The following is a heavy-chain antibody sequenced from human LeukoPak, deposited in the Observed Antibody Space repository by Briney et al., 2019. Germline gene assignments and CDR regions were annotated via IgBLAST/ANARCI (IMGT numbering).Heavy chain of an antibody. CDR1: GYTFTGYY. J-gene: IGHJ5*02. D-gene: IGHD3-3*01. CDR3: ARVGVLRFLKWSLAFDP. V-gene: IGHV1-2*02. CDR2: INPNSGGT. Sequence: ASVKVSCKASGYTFTGYYMHWVRQAPGQGLEWMGWINPNSGGTNYAQKFQGRVTMTRDTSISTAYMELSRLRSGDTAVYYCARVGVLRFLKWSLAFDPWGQGTLVTVSS.